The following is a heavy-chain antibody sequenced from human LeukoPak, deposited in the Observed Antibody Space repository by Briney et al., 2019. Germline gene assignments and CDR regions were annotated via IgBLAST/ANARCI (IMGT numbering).Heavy chain of an antibody. CDR3: ARDLGYSFRSGDY. Sequence: GGSLRLSCAASGFTFSSYSMNWVRQAPGKGLEWVSSISSSSSYIYYADSVKGRFTISRDNAKNSLYLQMNSLRAEDTAVYYCARDLGYSFRSGDYWGQGTLVTVSS. CDR2: ISSSSSYI. D-gene: IGHD5-18*01. V-gene: IGHV3-21*01. CDR1: GFTFSSYS. J-gene: IGHJ4*02.